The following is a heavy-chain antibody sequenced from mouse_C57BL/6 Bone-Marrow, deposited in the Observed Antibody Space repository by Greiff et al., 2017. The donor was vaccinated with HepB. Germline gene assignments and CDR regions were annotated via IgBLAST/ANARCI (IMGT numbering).Heavy chain of an antibody. J-gene: IGHJ4*01. CDR2: ISYSGST. Sequence: AQLKESGPGLAKPSQTLSLTCSVTGYSITSDYWNWIRKFPGNKLEYMGYISYSGSTYYNPSLKSRISITRDTSKNQYYLQLNSVTTEDTATYYCARSRMVTTRYYYAMDYWGQGTSVTVSS. D-gene: IGHD2-2*01. CDR1: GYSITSDY. CDR3: ARSRMVTTRYYYAMDY. V-gene: IGHV3-8*01.